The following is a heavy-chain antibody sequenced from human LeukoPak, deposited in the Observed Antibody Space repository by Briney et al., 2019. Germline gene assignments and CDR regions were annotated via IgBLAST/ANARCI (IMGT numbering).Heavy chain of an antibody. CDR3: ARMVVYCSSTSCHDY. CDR2: INPNSGGT. D-gene: IGHD2-2*01. J-gene: IGHJ4*02. V-gene: IGHV1-2*02. Sequence: ASVKVSCKASGYTFTGYYMHWVRQAPGQGLEWMGWINPNSGGTNYAQKFQGRVTMTRDTPISTAYMELSRLRSDDTAVYYCARMVVYCSSTSCHDYWGQGTLVTVSS. CDR1: GYTFTGYY.